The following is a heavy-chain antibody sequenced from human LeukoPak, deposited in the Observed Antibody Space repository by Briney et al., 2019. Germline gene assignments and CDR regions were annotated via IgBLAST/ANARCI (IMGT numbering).Heavy chain of an antibody. J-gene: IGHJ3*02. CDR1: GFTFSNHY. D-gene: IGHD1-26*01. CDR2: ISSRSSNK. Sequence: KAGGSLRLSCAASGFTFSNHYMSWIRQAPGKGLVWVSYISSRSSNKYYADSVKGRFTISRDNAKNSLYLQMDSLRVEDMAVYYCAREGWDLNALDIWGQGTMVTVSP. CDR3: AREGWDLNALDI. V-gene: IGHV3-11*04.